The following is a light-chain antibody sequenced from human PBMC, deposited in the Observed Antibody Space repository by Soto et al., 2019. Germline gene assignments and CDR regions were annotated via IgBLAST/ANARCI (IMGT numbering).Light chain of an antibody. CDR3: QHRSGWPPWT. Sequence: EIVLTQSPATLSLSPGERATLSCRASQSVSTYLAWYQQKPGQAPRLLIYDVSDRATGIPARFSGSGSVTNFTLTSSGLEPEDFAVYYCQHRSGWPPWTFGQGTKVQI. CDR2: DVS. V-gene: IGKV3-11*01. CDR1: QSVSTY. J-gene: IGKJ1*01.